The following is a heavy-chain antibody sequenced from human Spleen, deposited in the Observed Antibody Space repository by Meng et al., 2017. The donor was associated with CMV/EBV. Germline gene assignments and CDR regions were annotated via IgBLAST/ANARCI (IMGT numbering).Heavy chain of an antibody. V-gene: IGHV1-2*02. CDR2: INPNSGGT. CDR1: GYTFTGYY. J-gene: IGHJ5*02. CDR3: ARGGGSHYKEYNWFDP. Sequence: ASVKVSCKASGYTFTGYYMHWVRQAPGQGLEWMGWINPNSGGTNYAQKFQGRVTMTRDTSISTAYMELSRLRSDDTAVYYRARGGGSHYKEYNWFDPWGQGTLVTVSS. D-gene: IGHD1-26*01.